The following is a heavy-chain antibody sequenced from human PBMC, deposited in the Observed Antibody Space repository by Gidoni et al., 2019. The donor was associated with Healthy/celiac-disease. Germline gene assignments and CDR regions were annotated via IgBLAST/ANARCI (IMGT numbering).Heavy chain of an antibody. J-gene: IGHJ3*02. V-gene: IGHV1-2*04. Sequence: QVQLVQSGAEVKKPGASVKVSCKASGYTFTGYYMHWVRQAPGQGLEWMGWINHNSCGTNYAQKFQGWVTMTRDTSISTAYMELSRLRSDDTAVYYCARGFEVGATEEGAVDIWGQGTMVTVSS. CDR3: ARGFEVGATEEGAVDI. D-gene: IGHD1-26*01. CDR2: INHNSCGT. CDR1: GYTFTGYY.